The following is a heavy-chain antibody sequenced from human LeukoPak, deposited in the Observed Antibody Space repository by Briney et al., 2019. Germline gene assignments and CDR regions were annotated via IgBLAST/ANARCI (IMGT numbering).Heavy chain of an antibody. V-gene: IGHV4-31*03. Sequence: SQTLSLTRTFSGGLISSGGYHWSWIPQPPGKGLGLIGYIYYSGSTYYNPPLKSRVTISVDTSKNQFSLKLSSVTAADTAVYYCARDKVGVGATTVWGQGTMVTVSS. D-gene: IGHD1-26*01. CDR1: GGLISSGGYH. CDR2: IYYSGST. CDR3: ARDKVGVGATTV. J-gene: IGHJ3*01.